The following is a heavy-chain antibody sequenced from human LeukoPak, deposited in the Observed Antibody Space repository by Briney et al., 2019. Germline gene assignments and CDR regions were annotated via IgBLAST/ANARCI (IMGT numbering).Heavy chain of an antibody. Sequence: GGSLRLSCAASGFTFSNHGMHWVRQAPGKGLEWVAFIRYEGNEKYYADSVKGRFTISRDNSKNTLYLEMNSLRAEDTAVYYCAKDLMRDRWFGESWGQGTQVTVSS. J-gene: IGHJ5*02. CDR2: IRYEGNEK. V-gene: IGHV3-30*02. CDR3: AKDLMRDRWFGES. D-gene: IGHD3-10*01. CDR1: GFTFSNHG.